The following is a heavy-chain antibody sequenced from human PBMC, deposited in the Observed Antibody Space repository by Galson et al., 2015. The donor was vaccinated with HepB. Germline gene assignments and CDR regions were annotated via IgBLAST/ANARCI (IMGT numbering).Heavy chain of an antibody. CDR1: GFTFSDHY. J-gene: IGHJ4*02. Sequence: SLRLSCAASGFTFSDHYMDWVRQAPGTGLAWIGRIRNKPNRYSTEYAASVKGRFTISRDDSDNSLYLQMNSLKTEDTAVYYCARAPTKCRRADCSYEALDYWGQGTLVTVSS. CDR2: IRNKPNRYST. V-gene: IGHV3-72*01. CDR3: ARAPTKCRRADCSYEALDY. D-gene: IGHD2-21*02.